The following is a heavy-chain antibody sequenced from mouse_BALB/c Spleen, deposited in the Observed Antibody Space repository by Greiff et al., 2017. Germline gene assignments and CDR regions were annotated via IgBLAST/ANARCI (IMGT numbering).Heavy chain of an antibody. J-gene: IGHJ3*01. V-gene: IGHV14-3*02. CDR2: IDPANGNT. CDR1: GFNIKDTY. CDR3: ASGDYGPFAY. Sequence: EVKLQESGAELVKPGASVKLSCTASGFNIKDTYMHWVKQRPEQGLEWIGRIDPANGNTKYDPKFQGKATITADTSSNTAYLQLSSLTSEDTAVYYCASGDYGPFAYWGQGTLVTVSA. D-gene: IGHD1-1*01.